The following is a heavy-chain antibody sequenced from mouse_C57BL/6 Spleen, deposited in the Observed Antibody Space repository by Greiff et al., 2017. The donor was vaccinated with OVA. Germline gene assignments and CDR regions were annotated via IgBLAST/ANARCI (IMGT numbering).Heavy chain of an antibody. CDR3: ARSHITTGAPVWYFDD. CDR2: IDPSDSYT. Sequence: QVQLQQPGAELVRPGTSVKLSCKASGYTFTSYWMHWVKQRPGQGLEWIGVIDPSDSYTNYNQKFKGKATLTVDTSSSTAYMQLSSLTSEDSAVYYCARSHITTGAPVWYFDDWGTGTTVTVSS. J-gene: IGHJ1*03. CDR1: GYTFTSYW. V-gene: IGHV1-59*01. D-gene: IGHD1-1*01.